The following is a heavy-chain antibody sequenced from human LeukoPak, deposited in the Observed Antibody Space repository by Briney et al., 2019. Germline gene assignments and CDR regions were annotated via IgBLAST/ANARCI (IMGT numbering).Heavy chain of an antibody. CDR1: GGTFSSYA. CDR3: ARDKAYSGSYYAFDI. Sequence: SVKVSCKASGGTFSSYAISWVRQAPGQGLEWMGGIIPIFGTANYAQKFQGRVTVTTDESTSTAYMELSSLRSEDTAVYYCARDKAYSGSYYAFDIWGQGTMVTVSS. D-gene: IGHD1-26*01. V-gene: IGHV1-69*05. CDR2: IIPIFGTA. J-gene: IGHJ3*02.